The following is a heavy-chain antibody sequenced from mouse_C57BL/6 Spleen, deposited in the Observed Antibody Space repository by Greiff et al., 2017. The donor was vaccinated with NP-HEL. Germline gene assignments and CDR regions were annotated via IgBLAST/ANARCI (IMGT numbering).Heavy chain of an antibody. CDR1: GFNIKDYY. J-gene: IGHJ2*01. CDR2: IDPEDGET. CDR3: ARVGLGSYYFDY. D-gene: IGHD1-1*02. Sequence: EVQLQQSGAELVKPGASVKLSCTASGFNIKDYYMHWVKQRTEQGLERIGRIDPEDGETKYAPKFQGKATRTADTPSNTAYLQISSLTSEDTAVYYCARVGLGSYYFDYWGQGTTLTVSS. V-gene: IGHV14-2*01.